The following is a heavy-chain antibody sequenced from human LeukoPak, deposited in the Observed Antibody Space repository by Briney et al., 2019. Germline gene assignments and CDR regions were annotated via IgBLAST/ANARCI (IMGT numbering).Heavy chain of an antibody. CDR2: ISYDGSNK. CDR3: AKGNWFDS. J-gene: IGHJ5*01. CDR1: GFTFSSYG. V-gene: IGHV3-30*18. Sequence: GRSLRLSCAASGFTFSSYGMHWVRQAPGKGLEWVAVISYDGSNKYYADSVKGRFTISRDNSKNTLYLQMNSLRAEDTAVYYCAKGNWFDSWGQGTLVTVSS.